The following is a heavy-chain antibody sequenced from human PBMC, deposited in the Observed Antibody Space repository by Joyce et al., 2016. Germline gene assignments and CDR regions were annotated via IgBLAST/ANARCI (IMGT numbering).Heavy chain of an antibody. J-gene: IGHJ3*01. CDR3: ARDFSMIIDVFEL. Sequence: QVQLQESGPGLVKPSETLSLTCTVSGDSINNGDYYWAWLRQPPGKGREGIGSLHEATTNYYNPSLKSRMFMSVDTSKNQFSLKVDSVTAADTAVYYCARDFSMIIDVFELWGLGTLVTVSS. CDR1: GDSINNGDYY. V-gene: IGHV4-39*07. D-gene: IGHD3-22*01. CDR2: LHEATTN.